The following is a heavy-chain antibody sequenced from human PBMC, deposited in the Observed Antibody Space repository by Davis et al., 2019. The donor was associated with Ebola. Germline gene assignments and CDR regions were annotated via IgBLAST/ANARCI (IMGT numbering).Heavy chain of an antibody. Sequence: PSETLSLTCTVSGGSISSSSYYWGWIRQPPGKGLEWIGSIYYSGSTYYNPSLKSRVTISVDTSKNQFSLKLSSVTAADTAVYYCARHWGYSGPFGYWGQGTLVTVSS. CDR3: ARHWGYSGPFGY. CDR1: GGSISSSSYY. J-gene: IGHJ4*02. D-gene: IGHD5-12*01. CDR2: IYYSGST. V-gene: IGHV4-39*01.